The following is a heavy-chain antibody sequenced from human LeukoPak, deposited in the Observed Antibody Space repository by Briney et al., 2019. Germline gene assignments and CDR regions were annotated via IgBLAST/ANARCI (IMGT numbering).Heavy chain of an antibody. V-gene: IGHV3-7*01. CDR2: IKQDGSEK. D-gene: IGHD1-26*01. J-gene: IGHJ4*02. CDR1: GFTFNNYW. CDR3: AKDTYSTSPYYFDY. Sequence: GGSLRLSCAASGFTFNNYWMSWVRQAPGKGLEWVANIKQDGSEKYYVDSVKGRFTISRDNAKSSLFLQMNSLRAEDTAVYYCAKDTYSTSPYYFDYWGQGTLVTVSS.